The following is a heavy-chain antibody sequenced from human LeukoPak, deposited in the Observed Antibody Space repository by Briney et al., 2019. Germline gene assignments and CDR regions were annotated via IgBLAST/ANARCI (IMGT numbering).Heavy chain of an antibody. CDR3: AKQGPAAYLDH. V-gene: IGHV4-39*01. Sequence: SETLSLTCTVSGGSIISTSHCGGWVRQPPGKGLEWIGNIYYSGSTYYNPSLKSPVSISVDTPKNQFSLKLTSVTAAHTAVDFCAKQGPAAYLDHGAQGTLVTVSS. D-gene: IGHD6-13*01. CDR2: IYYSGST. J-gene: IGHJ4*02. CDR1: GGSIISTSHC.